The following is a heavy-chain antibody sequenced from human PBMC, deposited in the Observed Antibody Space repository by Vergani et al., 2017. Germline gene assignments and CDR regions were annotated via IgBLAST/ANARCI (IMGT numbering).Heavy chain of an antibody. CDR3: ARNXYCGGDCYSDAFDI. D-gene: IGHD2-21*02. Sequence: QVRLQESGPGLVKPSETLCLTCSVSGGSMSGYYWSWIRQPPGKELEWIGYIYYSGSTNYNPSLKSRVTISVDTSKNQFSLKLSSVTAADTAVYYCARNXYCGGDCYSDAFDIWGQGTMVTVSS. J-gene: IGHJ3*02. V-gene: IGHV4-59*01. CDR2: IYYSGST. CDR1: GGSMSGYY.